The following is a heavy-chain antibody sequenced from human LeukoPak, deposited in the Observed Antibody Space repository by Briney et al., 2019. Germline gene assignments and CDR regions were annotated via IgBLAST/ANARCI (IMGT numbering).Heavy chain of an antibody. CDR1: GFTFSNYW. D-gene: IGHD6-13*01. Sequence: GGSLRLSCAASGFTFSNYWMHWVRQVPGKGPVWVSRIQSDGSSIYADSVKGRFTISRDNDKNTVYLEMNSLRAEDTAVYYCTRVRGQQLVTMDVWGKGTTVTISS. J-gene: IGHJ6*04. CDR3: TRVRGQQLVTMDV. V-gene: IGHV3-74*01. CDR2: IQSDGSS.